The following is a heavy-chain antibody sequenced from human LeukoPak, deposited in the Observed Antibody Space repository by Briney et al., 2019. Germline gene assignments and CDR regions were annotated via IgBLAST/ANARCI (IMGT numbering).Heavy chain of an antibody. J-gene: IGHJ4*02. CDR1: GYTFSAYG. D-gene: IGHD6-13*01. V-gene: IGHV1-18*01. CDR3: ARDSHIAEVAYYFDY. Sequence: ASVKVSCKASGYTFSAYGISWVRRAPGQGLEWMGWISVYNGNTNYAQKVQGRVALTTDTSTSTAYMELRSLRSDDTAVYFCARDSHIAEVAYYFDYWGQGTLVTVSS. CDR2: ISVYNGNT.